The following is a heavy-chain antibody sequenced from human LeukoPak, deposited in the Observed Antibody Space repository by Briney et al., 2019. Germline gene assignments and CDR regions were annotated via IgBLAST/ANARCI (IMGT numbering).Heavy chain of an antibody. CDR1: GGSVSSGSYY. J-gene: IGHJ6*02. CDR3: ARGTPYTIRGWYPIYYYYGMDV. D-gene: IGHD6-19*01. Sequence: SETLSLTCTVSGGSVSSGSYYWSWIRQPPGKGLEWIGYIYYSGSTNYNPSLKTRVTISVDTSKNQFSLKLSSVTAADTAVYYCARGTPYTIRGWYPIYYYYGMDVWGQGTTVTVSS. CDR2: IYYSGST. V-gene: IGHV4-61*01.